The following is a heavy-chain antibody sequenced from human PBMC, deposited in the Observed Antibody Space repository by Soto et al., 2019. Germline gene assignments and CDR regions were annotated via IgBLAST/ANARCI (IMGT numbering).Heavy chain of an antibody. D-gene: IGHD3-10*01. CDR3: ARQGGLLWFGELLFQYYYYGMDV. CDR1: GGSISSSSYY. CDR2: IYYSGST. Sequence: SETLSLTCTASGGSISSSSYYWGWIRQPPGQGLEWIGSIYYSGSTYYNPSLKSRVTIPVDTSKNQFSLKLSSVTAADTAVYYCARQGGLLWFGELLFQYYYYGMDVWGQGTTVTVSS. J-gene: IGHJ6*02. V-gene: IGHV4-39*01.